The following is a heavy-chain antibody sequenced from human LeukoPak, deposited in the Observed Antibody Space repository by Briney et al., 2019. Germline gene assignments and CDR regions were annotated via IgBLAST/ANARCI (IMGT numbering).Heavy chain of an antibody. CDR2: ISYDGSNK. CDR1: GFTFSSYA. Sequence: PGRSLRLSCAASGFTFSSYAMHWVRQAPGKGLEWVAVISYDGSNKYYADSVKGRFTISRDNSQNTLYLLMNSLRAEDTATYYCAKDQGRDYAPYGSATHFFWGQGALVTVSS. V-gene: IGHV3-30-3*01. D-gene: IGHD4-17*01. J-gene: IGHJ4*02. CDR3: AKDQGRDYAPYGSATHFF.